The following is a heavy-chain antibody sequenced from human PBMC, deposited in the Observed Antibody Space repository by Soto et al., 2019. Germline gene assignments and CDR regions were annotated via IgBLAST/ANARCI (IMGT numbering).Heavy chain of an antibody. Sequence: GGSLRLSCAASGFTFSSYAMSWVRQAPGKGLEWVSAISGSGGSTYYADSVKGRFTISRDNSKNTLYLQMNSLRAEDTAVYYCAKDLGYCSGGSCSKDAFDIWGQGTMVTVSS. V-gene: IGHV3-23*01. CDR2: ISGSGGST. J-gene: IGHJ3*02. CDR1: GFTFSSYA. CDR3: AKDLGYCSGGSCSKDAFDI. D-gene: IGHD2-15*01.